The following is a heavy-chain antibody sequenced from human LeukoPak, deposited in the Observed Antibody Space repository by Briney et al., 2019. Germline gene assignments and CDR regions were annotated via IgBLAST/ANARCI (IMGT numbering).Heavy chain of an antibody. D-gene: IGHD3-10*01. CDR1: GFTFDDYA. J-gene: IGHJ4*02. V-gene: IGHV3-9*01. CDR2: IRWNSGSI. Sequence: GRSLRLSCAASGFTFDDYAMHWVRQAPGKGPEWVSDIRWNSGSIGYADSVKGRFTISRDNAKNTLYLQMNSLRAEDTALYYCAKGFWELFHPPDCWGQGTLVTVSS. CDR3: AKGFWELFHPPDC.